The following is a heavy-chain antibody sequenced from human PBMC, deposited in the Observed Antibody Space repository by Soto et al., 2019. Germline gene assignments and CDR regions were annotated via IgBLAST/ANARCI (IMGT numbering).Heavy chain of an antibody. J-gene: IGHJ4*01. CDR3: AGEQWMVPKHYFEN. Sequence: SETLSLTCAVSGGSISSSNWWSWVRQPPGKGLEWIGEIYNSGSTNYNPSLKSRGTISVDKSKNQFSLKLSSVTAADTAVYYFAGEQWMVPKHYFENWDQDTLVDISS. CDR1: GGSISSSNW. V-gene: IGHV4-4*02. D-gene: IGHD6-19*01. CDR2: IYNSGST.